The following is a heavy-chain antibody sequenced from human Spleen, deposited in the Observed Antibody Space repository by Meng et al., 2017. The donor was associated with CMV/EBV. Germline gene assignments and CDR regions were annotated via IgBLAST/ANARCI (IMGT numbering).Heavy chain of an antibody. Sequence: GGSLRLSCAASGLIASSNYMTWVRQAPGKGLEWVSVIYTEGFTYYADSVKGRFTISRDNSKNTVCLQMNSLRSEDTAVYYCARDLLTPYSRGYRRYHAMDVWGQGTTVTVSS. D-gene: IGHD5-18*01. J-gene: IGHJ6*02. V-gene: IGHV3-53*01. CDR1: GLIASSNY. CDR3: ARDLLTPYSRGYRRYHAMDV. CDR2: IYTEGFT.